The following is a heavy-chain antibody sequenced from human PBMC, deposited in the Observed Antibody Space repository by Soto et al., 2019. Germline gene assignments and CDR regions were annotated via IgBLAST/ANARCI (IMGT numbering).Heavy chain of an antibody. CDR3: ARHMPAAGSNYYGMDV. D-gene: IGHD2-2*01. J-gene: IGHJ6*02. CDR1: GYSFTSYW. V-gene: IGHV5-10-1*01. Sequence: ESLKISSKGSGYSFTSYWISWVRQMPGKGLEWMGRIDPSDSYTNYSPSFQGHVTISADKSISTAYLQWSSLKASDTAMYYCARHMPAAGSNYYGMDVWGQGTTVTVSS. CDR2: IDPSDSYT.